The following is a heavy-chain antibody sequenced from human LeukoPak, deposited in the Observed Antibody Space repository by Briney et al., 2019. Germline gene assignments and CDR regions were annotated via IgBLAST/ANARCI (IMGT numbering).Heavy chain of an antibody. J-gene: IGHJ4*02. CDR3: ARRGGYKYGYNY. Sequence: SETLSLTCTVSGGSVSSEGYYWSWIRQPPGKGLEWTGYIYNSGSTNYNPSLKSRVTISVDTSKNQFSLKLSSVTAADTAVYYCARRGGYKYGYNYWGQGILVTVSS. CDR2: IYNSGST. V-gene: IGHV4-61*08. CDR1: GGSVSSEGYY. D-gene: IGHD5-18*01.